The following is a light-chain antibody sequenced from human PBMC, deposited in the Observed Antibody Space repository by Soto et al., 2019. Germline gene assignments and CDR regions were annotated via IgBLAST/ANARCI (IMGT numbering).Light chain of an antibody. Sequence: EVVLTESPGTMSLSPGERATVSCGGSPGVSANNLAWYQHKAGQTPRLLIYGASSRATGIPDRFSGSGSGTDFTLTISRLEPDDLAVYYGLQYGSSPRTFGRGTKVDIK. CDR3: LQYGSSPRT. CDR1: PGVSANN. CDR2: GAS. V-gene: IGKV3-20*01. J-gene: IGKJ1*01.